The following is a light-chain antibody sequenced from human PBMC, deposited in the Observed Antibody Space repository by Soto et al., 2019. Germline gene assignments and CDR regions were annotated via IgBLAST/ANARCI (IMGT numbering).Light chain of an antibody. Sequence: QAVVTQPPSVSGAPGQRVTISCTGSSSNIGAGYDVHWYQQLPGTAPKLLIYGNNKRPSGVPDRFSGSKSGTSASLAITGLQAEDEANYYCQSYDRSLIVFGGGTKLTVL. CDR2: GNN. V-gene: IGLV1-40*01. J-gene: IGLJ2*01. CDR3: QSYDRSLIV. CDR1: SSNIGAGYD.